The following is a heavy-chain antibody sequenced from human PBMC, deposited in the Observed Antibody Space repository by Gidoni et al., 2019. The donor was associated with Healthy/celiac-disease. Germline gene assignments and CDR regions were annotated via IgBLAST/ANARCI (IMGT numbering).Heavy chain of an antibody. V-gene: IGHV4-39*07. D-gene: IGHD3-10*01. CDR2: LYYSGST. CDR3: ARGIDASGSYHMDY. Sequence: QLQLQESGPGLVKPSETLSLTCTVSGGSISRSSYYWAWIRQPPGKGLEWIGSLYYSGSTYYSPSLKSRVTISVDTSKNQFSLKLSSVTAADTAVYYCARGIDASGSYHMDYWGQGTLVTVSS. J-gene: IGHJ4*02. CDR1: GGSISRSSYY.